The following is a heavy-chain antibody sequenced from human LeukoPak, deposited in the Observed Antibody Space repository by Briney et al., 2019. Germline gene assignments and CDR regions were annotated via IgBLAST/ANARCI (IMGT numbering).Heavy chain of an antibody. D-gene: IGHD2-2*01. CDR2: IIPILGIA. CDR3: AKDCSSTSCYADYYYYGMVV. J-gene: IGHJ6*02. Sequence: ASVKVSCKASGGTFSSYAISWVRQAPGQGLEWMGRIIPILGIANYAQKFQGRVTITADKSTSTAYMELSSLRSEDTAVYYCAKDCSSTSCYADYYYYGMVVWGQGTTVTVSS. CDR1: GGTFSSYA. V-gene: IGHV1-69*04.